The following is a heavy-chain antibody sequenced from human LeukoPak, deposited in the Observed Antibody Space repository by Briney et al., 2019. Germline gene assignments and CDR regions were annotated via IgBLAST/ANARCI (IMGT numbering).Heavy chain of an antibody. D-gene: IGHD3-16*02. J-gene: IGHJ5*02. CDR3: ARGLYYDYVWGSYRYTRFDP. CDR2: IYHSGST. Sequence: SETLSLTCTVSGYSISSGYYWGWIRQPPGKGLEWIGSIYHSGSTNYNPSLKSRVTISVDTSKNQFSLKLSSVTAADTAVYYCARGLYYDYVWGSYRYTRFDPWGQGTLVTVSS. V-gene: IGHV4-38-2*02. CDR1: GYSISSGYY.